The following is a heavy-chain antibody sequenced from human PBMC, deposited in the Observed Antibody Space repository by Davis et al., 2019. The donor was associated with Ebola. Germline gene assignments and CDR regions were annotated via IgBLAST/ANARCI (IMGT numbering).Heavy chain of an antibody. J-gene: IGHJ6*02. CDR2: MNPNSGNT. CDR3: ARARGYCSGGSCWGYYYGMDV. Sequence: ASVKVSCKASGYTFTAYYIHWVRQATGQGLEWMGCMNPNSGNTGYAQKFQGRVTITADKSTSTAYMELSSLRSEDTAVYYCARARGYCSGGSCWGYYYGMDVWGQGTTVTVSS. D-gene: IGHD2-15*01. V-gene: IGHV1-8*03. CDR1: GYTFTAYY.